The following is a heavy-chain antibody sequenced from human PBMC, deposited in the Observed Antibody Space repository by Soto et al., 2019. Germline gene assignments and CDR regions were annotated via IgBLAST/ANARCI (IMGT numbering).Heavy chain of an antibody. V-gene: IGHV3-30*03. Sequence: GGSLRLSCAASGFTFRTYGMHWVRQAPGKGLEWVAVISYDGSNKNYGDSVKGRFTISRDNAKKTLYLQMNSLRVDDTGVYYCARDSSPYYDFWSGFYTYFDYWGQGALVTVSS. J-gene: IGHJ4*02. D-gene: IGHD3-3*01. CDR1: GFTFRTYG. CDR2: ISYDGSNK. CDR3: ARDSSPYYDFWSGFYTYFDY.